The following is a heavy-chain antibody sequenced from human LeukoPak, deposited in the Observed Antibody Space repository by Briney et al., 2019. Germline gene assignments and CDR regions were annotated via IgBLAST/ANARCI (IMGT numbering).Heavy chain of an antibody. CDR2: IYYSGST. J-gene: IGHJ4*02. CDR1: GGSISSYY. D-gene: IGHD2-2*01. Sequence: SETLSLTCTVSGGSISSYYWSWIRQPPGKGLEWIGYIYYSGSTNYNPSLKSRVTISVDTSKNQFSLKLSSVTAEDTAVYYCARPRYCSSTSCSSFGYWGQGTLVTVSS. V-gene: IGHV4-59*08. CDR3: ARPRYCSSTSCSSFGY.